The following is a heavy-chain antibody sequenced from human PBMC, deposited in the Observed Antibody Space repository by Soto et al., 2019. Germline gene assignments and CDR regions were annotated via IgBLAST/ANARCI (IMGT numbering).Heavy chain of an antibody. D-gene: IGHD3-3*02. CDR2: IYYSGST. J-gene: IGHJ5*02. CDR3: ARESYIFGVVTSTNWFDP. CDR1: GGSISSGGYY. V-gene: IGHV4-31*03. Sequence: SETLSLTCTVSGGSISSGGYYWSWIRQHPGKGLEWIGYIYYSGSTYYNPSLKSRVTISVDTSKNQFSLKLSSVTAADTAVYYCARESYIFGVVTSTNWFDPWGQGTLVTVSS.